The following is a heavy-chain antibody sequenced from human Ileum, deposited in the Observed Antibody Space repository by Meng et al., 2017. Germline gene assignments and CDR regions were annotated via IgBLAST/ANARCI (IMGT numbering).Heavy chain of an antibody. J-gene: IGHJ4*02. CDR1: GGSVSSVGFQ. D-gene: IGHD7-27*01. Sequence: GQGVVGPAETLSLTCTVAGGSVSSVGFQWGWVRQPPGKGLEWIGYASTNYNPSLKSRVTISLDTSKNQFSLELSSVTAADTAVYYCARDHWGSLDYWGQGILVTVSS. CDR3: ARDHWGSLDY. CDR2: AST. V-gene: IGHV4-61*08.